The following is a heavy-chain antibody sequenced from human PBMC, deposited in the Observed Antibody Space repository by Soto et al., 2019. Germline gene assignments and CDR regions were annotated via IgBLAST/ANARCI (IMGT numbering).Heavy chain of an antibody. J-gene: IGHJ6*02. CDR3: ARDDSSGYYRDGMDV. Sequence: GASVKVSCKASGGTFSSYAISWVRQAPGQGLEWMGGIIPIFGTANYAQKFQGRVTITADESTSTAYMELGSLRSEDTAVYYCARDDSSGYYRDGMDVWGQGTTVTVSS. CDR2: IIPIFGTA. V-gene: IGHV1-69*13. CDR1: GGTFSSYA. D-gene: IGHD3-22*01.